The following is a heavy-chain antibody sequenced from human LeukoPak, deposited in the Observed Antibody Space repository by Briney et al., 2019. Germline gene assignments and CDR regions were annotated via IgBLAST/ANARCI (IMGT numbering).Heavy chain of an antibody. CDR2: IYYSGST. CDR1: GGSISSGDYY. J-gene: IGHJ5*02. D-gene: IGHD6-13*01. Sequence: SETLFLTCTVSGGSISSGDYYWSWIRQPPGKGLEWIGYIYYSGSTYYNPSLKSRVTISVDTSKNQFSLKLSSVTAADTAVYYCARGYSSSWYVDPWGQGTLVTVSS. V-gene: IGHV4-30-4*01. CDR3: ARGYSSSWYVDP.